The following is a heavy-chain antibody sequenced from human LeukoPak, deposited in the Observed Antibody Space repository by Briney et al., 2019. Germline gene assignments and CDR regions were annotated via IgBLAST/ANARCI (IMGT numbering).Heavy chain of an antibody. D-gene: IGHD3-16*02. J-gene: IGHJ4*02. V-gene: IGHV4-59*11. CDR1: GGSISGHC. CDR2: ISYSGST. CDR3: AREDRLSHHTVFDY. Sequence: PSETLSLTCTVSGGSISGHCWSWIRQPPGKGLEWIGYISYSGSTNYNPSLKSRVTMSVDTSKNQFSLKLSSVTAADTAVYYCAREDRLSHHTVFDYWGQGTLVTVSS.